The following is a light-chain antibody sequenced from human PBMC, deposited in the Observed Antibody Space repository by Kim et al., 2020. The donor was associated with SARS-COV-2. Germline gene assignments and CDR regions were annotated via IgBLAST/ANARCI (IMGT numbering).Light chain of an antibody. Sequence: GPSSAITCTGTSRDIGGYKYVSRYQQHPGKAPKLLIYDISDRPSGISKRCSGSKSGNTASLTISSLQAEDEADYYCSSYADGNRYVFGTGTKVTVL. J-gene: IGLJ1*01. CDR1: SRDIGGYKY. CDR2: DIS. CDR3: SSYADGNRYV. V-gene: IGLV2-14*03.